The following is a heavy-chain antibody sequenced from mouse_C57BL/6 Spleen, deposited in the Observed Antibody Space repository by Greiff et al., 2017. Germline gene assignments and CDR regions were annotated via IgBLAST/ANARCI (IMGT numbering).Heavy chain of an antibody. CDR3: ARGSNYRGYFDD. CDR1: GYTFTDYY. V-gene: IGHV1-26*01. J-gene: IGHJ1*03. CDR2: INPNNGGT. D-gene: IGHD2-5*01. Sequence: EVQLQQSGPELVKPGASVKISCKASGYTFTDYYMNWVKQSHGKSLEWIGDINPNNGGTSYNQKFKGKATLTVDKSSSTAYMELRSLTSEDSAVYYCARGSNYRGYFDDWGTGTTVTVSS.